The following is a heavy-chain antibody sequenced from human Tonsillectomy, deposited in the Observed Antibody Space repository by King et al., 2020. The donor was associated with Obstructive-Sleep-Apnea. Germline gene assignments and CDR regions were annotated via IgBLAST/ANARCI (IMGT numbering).Heavy chain of an antibody. D-gene: IGHD5-12*01. CDR2: TDDRSKWYN. CDR3: ARQNIVAPGAWFDP. Sequence: VQLQQSGPSLVKPSQTLSLTCAISGDSVSSNSAALNWIRQSPSRGIEWLGRTDDRSKWYNDCAIFVKRRITISPDTSKNHLSLQVTSLTTEDTAVYYCARQNIVAPGAWFDPWGQGTLATVSS. V-gene: IGHV6-1*01. CDR1: GDSVSSNSAA. J-gene: IGHJ5*02.